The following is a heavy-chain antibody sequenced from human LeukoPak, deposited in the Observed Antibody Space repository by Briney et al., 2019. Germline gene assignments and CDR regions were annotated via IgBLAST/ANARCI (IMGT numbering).Heavy chain of an antibody. CDR1: GGSMSSRSYK. CDR3: ARHRAYYYDSNPWFDP. V-gene: IGHV4-39*01. CDR2: IEYSGKI. D-gene: IGHD3-22*01. Sequence: SETLSLTCTVSGGSMSSRSYKWGWIRQPPGKGLEWIANIEYSGKIYYNPSLKSRVTISVDTSKNQFSLRLSSVTAADTAVYYCARHRAYYYDSNPWFDPWGQGTLVTVSS. J-gene: IGHJ5*02.